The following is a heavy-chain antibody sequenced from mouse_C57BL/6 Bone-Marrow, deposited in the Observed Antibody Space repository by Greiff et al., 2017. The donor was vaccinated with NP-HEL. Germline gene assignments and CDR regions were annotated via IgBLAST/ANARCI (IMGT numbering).Heavy chain of an antibody. J-gene: IGHJ3*01. CDR1: GYTFTNYW. CDR2: LHPNSGST. CDR3: ARWGYSKRFAY. D-gene: IGHD2-5*01. Sequence: QVQLQQSGAELVRPGTSVKMSCKASGYTFTNYWIGWAKQRPGQGLEWIGMLHPNSGSTNYNEKFKSKATLTVDKSSSTAYMQLSSLTSEDSAVYYCARWGYSKRFAYWGQGTLVTVSA. V-gene: IGHV1-64*01.